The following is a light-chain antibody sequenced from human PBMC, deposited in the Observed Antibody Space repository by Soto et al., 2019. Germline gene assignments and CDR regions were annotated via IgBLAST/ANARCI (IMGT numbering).Light chain of an antibody. CDR2: DVS. V-gene: IGLV2-14*03. J-gene: IGLJ2*01. CDR3: SSYSTSSALV. Sequence: QSVLTQPASVSGSPGQSITISCAGTSADIGAFNYVSWYQHHPGKAPQLLIYDVSDRPSGVSARFSASKSANTASLTISGLQADDEAAYYCSSYSTSSALVFGGGTKLTVL. CDR1: SADIGAFNY.